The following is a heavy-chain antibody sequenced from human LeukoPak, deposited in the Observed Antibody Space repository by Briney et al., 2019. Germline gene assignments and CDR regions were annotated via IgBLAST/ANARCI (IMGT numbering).Heavy chain of an antibody. CDR1: GFTFSGSD. D-gene: IGHD3-22*01. Sequence: PGGSLRLSCAAPGFTFSGSDIHWVRQASGKGLEWVGHIRSKTNNYATADAASVKGRFTFSRDDSKNTAYIQMNSLKTEDTAVYYCTRHNYDRSGYGAFDIWGQGTMVTVSS. CDR2: IRSKTNNYAT. J-gene: IGHJ3*02. CDR3: TRHNYDRSGYGAFDI. V-gene: IGHV3-73*01.